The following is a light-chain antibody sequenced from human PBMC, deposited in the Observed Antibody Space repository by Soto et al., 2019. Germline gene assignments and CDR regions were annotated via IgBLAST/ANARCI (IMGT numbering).Light chain of an antibody. CDR2: GAS. J-gene: IGKJ1*01. CDR3: QQYNNWPRT. Sequence: EILMTQSPATLSVSPGERVTLSCRASQSVSSYLAWYQQKPGQPPRLLIYGASTRATGIPARFSGSGSGTEFTLTISSLQSEDFVVYYCQQYNNWPRTFGQGTKVEIK. V-gene: IGKV3-15*01. CDR1: QSVSSY.